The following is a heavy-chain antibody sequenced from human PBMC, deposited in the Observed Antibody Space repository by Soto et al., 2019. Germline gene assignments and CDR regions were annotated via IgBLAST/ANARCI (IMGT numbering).Heavy chain of an antibody. J-gene: IGHJ6*02. V-gene: IGHV3-30*02. CDR2: IGSDGNSK. CDR1: GFSFSGYG. CDR3: AKRLVAYDMDV. Sequence: VGSLRLSCAASGFSFSGYGMHWVRQAPGKGLEWVANIGSDGNSKSYADAVKGRVTISRDNSKNTLFLQMNSLRAEDTAVYYCAKRLVAYDMDVWGQGTTVTVSS.